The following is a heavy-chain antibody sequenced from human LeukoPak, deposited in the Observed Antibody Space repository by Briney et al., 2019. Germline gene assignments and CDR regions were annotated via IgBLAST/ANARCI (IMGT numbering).Heavy chain of an antibody. CDR1: GYTFTSYY. D-gene: IGHD3-9*01. CDR3: ARGGLEYYDILTGYSGYYYYYMDV. J-gene: IGHJ6*03. V-gene: IGHV1-69*06. Sequence: ASVKVSCKASGYTFTSYYMHWVRQAPGQGLEWMGGIIPIFGTANYAQKFQGRVTITADKSTSTAYMELSSLRSEDTAVYYCARGGLEYYDILTGYSGYYYYYMDVWGKGTTVTVSS. CDR2: IIPIFGTA.